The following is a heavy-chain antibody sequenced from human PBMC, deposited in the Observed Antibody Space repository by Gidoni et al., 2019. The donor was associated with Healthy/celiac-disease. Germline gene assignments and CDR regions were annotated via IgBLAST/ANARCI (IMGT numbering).Heavy chain of an antibody. CDR1: GYTFTGYY. CDR3: ARVRYFDWLYSPFDY. CDR2: INPNSGGT. V-gene: IGHV1-2*02. J-gene: IGHJ4*02. D-gene: IGHD3-9*01. Sequence: QVQLVQSRAEVKKPGASVKVSCKASGYTFTGYYMHWVRQAPGQGLEWMGWINPNSGGTNYAQKFQGRVTMTRDTSISTAYMELSRLRSDDTAVYYCARVRYFDWLYSPFDYWGQGTLVTVSS.